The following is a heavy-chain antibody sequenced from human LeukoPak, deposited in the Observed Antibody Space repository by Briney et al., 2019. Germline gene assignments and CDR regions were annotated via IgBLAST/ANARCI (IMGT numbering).Heavy chain of an antibody. V-gene: IGHV4-38-2*02. CDR2: IYHGGST. Sequence: PSETLSLTCTVSGYSISSGYYWGWIRQPPGKGLEWIGNIYHGGSTYYNPSLKSRVTISLDTSKNQFSLRLNSVTAADTAVYYCARAPHDDFWSGYSATYYYYYYYMDVWGKGTTVTVSS. J-gene: IGHJ6*03. D-gene: IGHD3-3*01. CDR1: GYSISSGYY. CDR3: ARAPHDDFWSGYSATYYYYYYYMDV.